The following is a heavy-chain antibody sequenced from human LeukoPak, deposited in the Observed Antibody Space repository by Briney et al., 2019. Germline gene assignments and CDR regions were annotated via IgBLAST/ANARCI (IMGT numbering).Heavy chain of an antibody. CDR2: ISSSSSYI. CDR3: ASVLAALTDY. D-gene: IGHD3-3*02. CDR1: GFTFSSYS. V-gene: IGHV3-21*01. J-gene: IGHJ4*02. Sequence: PGGSLRLSCAASGFTFSSYSMNWVRQAPGKGLEWVSSISSSSSYIYYADSVKGRFTISRDNAKSSLYLQMNSLRAEDTAVYYCASVLAALTDYWGQGTLVTVSS.